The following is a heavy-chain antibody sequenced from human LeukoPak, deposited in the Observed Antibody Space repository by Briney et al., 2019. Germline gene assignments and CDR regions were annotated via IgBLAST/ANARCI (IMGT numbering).Heavy chain of an antibody. D-gene: IGHD6-13*01. CDR3: AYHLAAAGTFDY. CDR2: IIPIFGTA. V-gene: IGHV1-69*13. J-gene: IGHJ4*02. CDR1: GGTFSSYA. Sequence: SVKVSCKASGGTFSSYAISWVRQAPGQGLEWMGGIIPIFGTANYAQKFQGRVTITADESTSTAYMELSSLRSEDTAVYYCAYHLAAAGTFDYWGQGTLVTVSS.